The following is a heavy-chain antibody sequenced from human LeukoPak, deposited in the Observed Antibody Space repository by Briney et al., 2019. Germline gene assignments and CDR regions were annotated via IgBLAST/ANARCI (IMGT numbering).Heavy chain of an antibody. V-gene: IGHV1-2*02. D-gene: IGHD3/OR15-3a*01. CDR2: INPNSGGT. J-gene: IGHJ4*02. CDR1: GYTFTGYY. CDR3: ARAAPYYDFWTGFGPWDY. Sequence: ASVKVSCKASGYTFTGYYMHWVRQAPGQGLGWMGWINPNSGGTNYAQKFQGRVTMTRDTSISTAYMELSRLRSDDTAVYYCARAAPYYDFWTGFGPWDYWGQGTLVTVSS.